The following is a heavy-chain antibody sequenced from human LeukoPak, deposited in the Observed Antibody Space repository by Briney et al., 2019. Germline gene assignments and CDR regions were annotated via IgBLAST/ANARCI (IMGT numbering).Heavy chain of an antibody. J-gene: IGHJ4*02. D-gene: IGHD3-22*01. V-gene: IGHV4-61*02. CDR2: IYSSGST. Sequence: SETLSLTCSVSGGSISSAHYYWTWIRQPAGKGLEWIGRIYSSGSTNYIPSLKSRVTISVDTSKNQFSLKLSSVTAADTAVYYCARVAGPYYYDSSGPFDYWGQGSLVTVSS. CDR3: ARVAGPYYYDSSGPFDY. CDR1: GGSISSAHYY.